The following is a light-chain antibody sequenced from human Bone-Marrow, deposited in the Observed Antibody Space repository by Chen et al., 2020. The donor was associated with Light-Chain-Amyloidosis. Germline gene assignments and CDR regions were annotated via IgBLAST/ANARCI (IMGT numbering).Light chain of an antibody. CDR3: QSADSSGTDEVI. Sequence: SYELTQPPSVSVSPGQTARITCSGDDLPTKYAYWYQQKPGQAPVLVIHRDTERPSGISERFSGSISGTTATLTISVVQAEDEADYRCQSADSSGTDEVIFGGGTKLTVL. CDR1: DLPTKY. J-gene: IGLJ2*01. CDR2: RDT. V-gene: IGLV3-25*03.